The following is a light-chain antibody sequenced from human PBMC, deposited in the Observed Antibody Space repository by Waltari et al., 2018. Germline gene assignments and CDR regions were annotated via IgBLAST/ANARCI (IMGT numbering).Light chain of an antibody. V-gene: IGLV2-14*03. J-gene: IGLJ1*01. CDR2: DVS. CDR3: SSYSSSSTLYV. CDR1: SRDVGGYYF. Sequence: QSALTQPASVSGSPGQSITICCAGTSRDVGGYYFVSWYQQPPGKAPELIIYDVSNRPSGVSDRFSGSKSGNTASLTISGLQADDEADYYCSSYSSSSTLYVFGTGTKVTV.